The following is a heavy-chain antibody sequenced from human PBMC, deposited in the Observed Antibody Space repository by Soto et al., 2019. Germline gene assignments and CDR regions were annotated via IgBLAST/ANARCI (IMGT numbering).Heavy chain of an antibody. Sequence: TSETLSLTCTVSGGSISSGDYYWSWIRQHPGKGLEWIGYIYHSGSTYYNPSLKSRVTISVDRSKNQFSLKLSSVTAADTAVYYCARLGYDSSGPIFDYWGQGTLVTVSS. V-gene: IGHV4-30-4*08. CDR1: GGSISSGDYY. J-gene: IGHJ4*02. CDR3: ARLGYDSSGPIFDY. D-gene: IGHD3-22*01. CDR2: IYHSGST.